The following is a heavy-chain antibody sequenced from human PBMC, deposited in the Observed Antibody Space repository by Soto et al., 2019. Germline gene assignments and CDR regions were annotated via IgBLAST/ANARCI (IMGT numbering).Heavy chain of an antibody. Sequence: ASETLSLTCTVSGGSISSGDYYWSWIRQPPGKGLEWIGYIYYSGSTYYNPSLKSRVTISVDTPKNQFSLKLSSVTAADTAVYYCARGSGSGGYWFDPWGQGTLVTVSS. CDR3: ARGSGSGGYWFDP. D-gene: IGHD2-15*01. V-gene: IGHV4-30-4*01. CDR2: IYYSGST. J-gene: IGHJ5*02. CDR1: GGSISSGDYY.